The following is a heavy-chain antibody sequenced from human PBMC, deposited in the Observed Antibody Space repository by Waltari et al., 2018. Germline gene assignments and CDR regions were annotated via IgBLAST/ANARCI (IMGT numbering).Heavy chain of an antibody. CDR3: ARGSFDSDSYFDV. CDR2: IYHSGTT. CDR1: GYPISSGCY. J-gene: IGHJ2*01. Sequence: QVQLQESGPGLGKPSETLSLTCAVSGYPISSGCYWGWIRQPPGKGLDWIGSIYHSGTTYYSPSLKSRVTISVDTSKNQFSLKVTSLTAADTAIYYCARGSFDSDSYFDVWGRGTLVTVSS. D-gene: IGHD1-26*01. V-gene: IGHV4-38-2*01.